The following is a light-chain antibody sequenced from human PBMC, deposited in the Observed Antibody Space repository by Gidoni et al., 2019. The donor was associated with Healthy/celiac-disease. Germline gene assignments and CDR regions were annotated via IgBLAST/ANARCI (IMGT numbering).Light chain of an antibody. Sequence: DIQMTQAPSSVSASVGDRVTITCRASQGLSSWLAWYQQKPGKAHKLLIYAASSLQSGVPSRFSGSGSGTDFTLTIISLQPEDFATYYCQQANSFPLTFGGXTKVEIK. J-gene: IGKJ4*01. CDR1: QGLSSW. V-gene: IGKV1-12*01. CDR3: QQANSFPLT. CDR2: AAS.